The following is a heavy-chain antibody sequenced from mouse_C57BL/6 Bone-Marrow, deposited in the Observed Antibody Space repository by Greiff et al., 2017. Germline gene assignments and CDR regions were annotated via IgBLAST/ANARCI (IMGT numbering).Heavy chain of an antibody. V-gene: IGHV1-53*01. D-gene: IGHD2-3*01. Sequence: QVQLQQSGTELVKPGASVKLSCKASGYTFTSYWMHWVKQRPGQGLEWIGNINPSNGGTNYNEKFKSKATLTVDKSSSTAYMQLSNLTSEDSAVYYCARGRLLREYFDYWGQGTTLTVSS. J-gene: IGHJ2*01. CDR2: INPSNGGT. CDR1: GYTFTSYW. CDR3: ARGRLLREYFDY.